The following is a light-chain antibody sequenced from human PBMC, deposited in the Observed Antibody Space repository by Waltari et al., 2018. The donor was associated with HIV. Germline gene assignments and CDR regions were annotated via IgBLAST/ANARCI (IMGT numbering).Light chain of an antibody. J-gene: IGKJ1*01. CDR2: QAS. V-gene: IGKV1-5*03. CDR1: QNINTW. Sequence: DIQLTQSPSPLSASVGDRVTITCRASQNINTWLAWYHQKPGKVPKLLIYQASNLPSGVSARFSGSGSGTEFTLTINSLQPDDFGTYYCQQYTNYPRTFGQGTKVEI. CDR3: QQYTNYPRT.